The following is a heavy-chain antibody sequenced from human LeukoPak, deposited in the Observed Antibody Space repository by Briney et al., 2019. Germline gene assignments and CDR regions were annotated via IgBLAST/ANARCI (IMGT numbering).Heavy chain of an antibody. Sequence: PGGSLRLSCAASGFTVRSKYLTWVRQVPGRGLEWVSVIDGGGSTYYADSVKGRFTISRDNSKNTLYLQMNSLRAEDTALYYCARGHSGDPAFDIWGQGTMVTVSS. CDR3: ARGHSGDPAFDI. D-gene: IGHD4-17*01. J-gene: IGHJ3*02. V-gene: IGHV3-53*01. CDR2: IDGGGST. CDR1: GFTVRSKY.